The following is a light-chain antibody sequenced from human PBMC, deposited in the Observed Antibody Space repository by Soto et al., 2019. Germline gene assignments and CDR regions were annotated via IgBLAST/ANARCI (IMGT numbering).Light chain of an antibody. Sequence: QSVLTQPASVSGSPGQSITISCTGTSSDVGSYNLVSWYQQHPGKAPKLMIYEGSKRPSGVSNRFSGSKSGNTASLTISGLQAEDEADYFCCSYAGSSSPYVFGPGTKVTVL. CDR2: EGS. J-gene: IGLJ1*01. CDR1: SSDVGSYNL. CDR3: CSYAGSSSPYV. V-gene: IGLV2-23*01.